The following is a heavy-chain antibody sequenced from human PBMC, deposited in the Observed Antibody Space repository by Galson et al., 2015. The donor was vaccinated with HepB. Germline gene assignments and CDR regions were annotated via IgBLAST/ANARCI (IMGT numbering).Heavy chain of an antibody. Sequence: SLRLSCAASGFTFSSYGMHWVRQAPGKGLEWVAFIRYDGSNKYYADSVKGRFTISRDNSKNTLYLQMNSLRAEDTAVYYCAKDLMMSGEWLAHFDYWGQGTLVTVSS. V-gene: IGHV3-30*02. D-gene: IGHD3-10*02. CDR3: AKDLMMSGEWLAHFDY. J-gene: IGHJ4*02. CDR2: IRYDGSNK. CDR1: GFTFSSYG.